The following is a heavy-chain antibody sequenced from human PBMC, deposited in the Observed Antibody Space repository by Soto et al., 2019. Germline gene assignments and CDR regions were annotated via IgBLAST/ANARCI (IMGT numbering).Heavy chain of an antibody. D-gene: IGHD4-17*01. CDR3: AREVWATVVYNWFDT. V-gene: IGHV4-30-4*01. J-gene: IGHJ5*02. CDR1: GGSISSGDYY. Sequence: PSETLSLTCTVSGGSISSGDYYWSWIRQPPGKGLEWIGYIYYSGSTYYNPSLKSRVTISVDTSKNQFSLKLSSVTAADTAVYYCAREVWATVVYNWFDTWGQGTLVTVSS. CDR2: IYYSGST.